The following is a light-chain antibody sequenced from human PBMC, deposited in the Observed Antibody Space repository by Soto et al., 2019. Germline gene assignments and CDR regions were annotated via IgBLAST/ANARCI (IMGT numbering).Light chain of an antibody. CDR1: QSVNIY. V-gene: IGKV3-11*01. CDR2: DAS. J-gene: IGKJ5*01. CDR3: QQRSTWPT. Sequence: EIVMTQSPATLSVSPGERATLSCRASQSVNIYLAWYQQKPGQAPRLLIYDASVRATGTPARFSGSGSGTAFTLTISGLEPEDFALYYCQQRSTWPTFGQGTRLEIK.